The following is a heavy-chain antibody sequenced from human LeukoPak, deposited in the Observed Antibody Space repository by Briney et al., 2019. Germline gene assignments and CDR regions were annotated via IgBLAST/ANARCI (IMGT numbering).Heavy chain of an antibody. D-gene: IGHD2-21*02. CDR1: GGSVSSGSYY. J-gene: IGHJ3*02. CDR3: ARGVTAILARAFDI. V-gene: IGHV4-61*01. CDR2: IYYSGST. Sequence: SETLSLTCTVSGGSVSSGSYYWSWIRQPPGKGLEWIGYIYYSGSTSYNPSLKSRVTISVDTSKNQFSLKLSSVTAADTAVFYCARGVTAILARAFDIWGQGTMVTVSS.